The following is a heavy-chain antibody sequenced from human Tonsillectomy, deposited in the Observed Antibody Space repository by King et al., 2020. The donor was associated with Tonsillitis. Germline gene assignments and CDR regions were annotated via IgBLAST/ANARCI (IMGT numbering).Heavy chain of an antibody. CDR1: GFSLSTTAMR. V-gene: IGHV2-70*04. CDR2: IDWDDDK. Sequence: TLQESGPALVKPTQTLTLTCTFSGFSLSTTAMRVSWIRQSPGKALEWLARIDWDDDKFYSTSLKTRLTISKDTSKNQVVLTMTNMDPVDTATYYCARSYGAYGGYFDYWGQGTLVTVSS. CDR3: ARSYGAYGGYFDY. D-gene: IGHD4-17*01. J-gene: IGHJ4*02.